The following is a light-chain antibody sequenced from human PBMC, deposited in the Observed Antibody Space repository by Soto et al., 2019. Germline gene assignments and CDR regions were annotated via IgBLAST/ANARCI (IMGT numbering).Light chain of an antibody. CDR3: NSYTGSGIV. J-gene: IGLJ1*01. Sequence: QSALTQPASVSGSPGQSITISCTGTSSDVGGYNYVSWYQHHPGKAPKLMIYEVSNRPSGVSYRFSGSKSGNTASLTISGLQAEDEADYYCNSYTGSGIVFVAGTRSPS. V-gene: IGLV2-14*01. CDR1: SSDVGGYNY. CDR2: EVS.